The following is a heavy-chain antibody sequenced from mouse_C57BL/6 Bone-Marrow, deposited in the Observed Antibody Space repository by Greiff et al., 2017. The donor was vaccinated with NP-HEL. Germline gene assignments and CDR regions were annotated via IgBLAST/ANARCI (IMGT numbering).Heavy chain of an antibody. D-gene: IGHD4-1*01. Sequence: QVQLKESGAELAKPGASVKLSCKASGYTFTSYWMHWVKQRPGQGLEWIGYINPSSGYTKYNQKFKDKATLTADKSSSTAYMQLSSLTYEDSAVYYCPRGELGRYFDYWGQGTTLTVSS. CDR3: PRGELGRYFDY. CDR1: GYTFTSYW. V-gene: IGHV1-7*01. J-gene: IGHJ2*01. CDR2: INPSSGYT.